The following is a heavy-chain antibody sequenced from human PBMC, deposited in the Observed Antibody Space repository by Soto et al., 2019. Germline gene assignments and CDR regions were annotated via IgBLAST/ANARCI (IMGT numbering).Heavy chain of an antibody. D-gene: IGHD3-10*01. V-gene: IGHV4-31*03. CDR2: IYYSGSS. CDR1: GGSITSGGYC. J-gene: IGHJ4*02. Sequence: QVQLQESGPGLVKPSQTLSLTCTVSGGSITSGGYCWTWIRQHPVKGLEWMGHIYYSGSSSYNPSLKSRLPISIDTSKNQFSLKLISVTAADMAVYYCARDGDYFGSGSPPLLSKWGQGTLVTVSS. CDR3: ARDGDYFGSGSPPLLSK.